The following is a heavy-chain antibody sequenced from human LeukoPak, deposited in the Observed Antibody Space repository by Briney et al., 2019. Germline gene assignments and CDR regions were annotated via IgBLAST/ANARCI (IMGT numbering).Heavy chain of an antibody. J-gene: IGHJ4*02. CDR1: GYTFTSYG. CDR2: INPYSGDT. D-gene: IGHD6-13*01. Sequence: GASVKVSCKASGYTFTSYGFTWVRQAPGQGLEWMGRINPYSGDTNFAQRFQGRVTMTRDTSITTAYMDLSSLTPDDTAVYFCARDQGSLTRSWYTGYWGPGTQVTVSS. V-gene: IGHV1-2*06. CDR3: ARDQGSLTRSWYTGY.